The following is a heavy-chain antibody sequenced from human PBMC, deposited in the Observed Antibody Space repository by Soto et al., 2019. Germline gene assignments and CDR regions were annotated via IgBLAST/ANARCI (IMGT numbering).Heavy chain of an antibody. CDR3: ARRSIPGYSSGWFSYYYGMDV. CDR1: GGSISSYY. J-gene: IGHJ6*02. CDR2: IYYSGST. Sequence: SETLSLTCTVSGGSISSYYWSWIRQPPGKGLEWIGYIYYSGSTNYNPSIKSRVTISVDTSKNQFSLKLSSVTAADTAVYYCARRSIPGYSSGWFSYYYGMDVWGQGTTVTVSS. V-gene: IGHV4-59*08. D-gene: IGHD6-19*01.